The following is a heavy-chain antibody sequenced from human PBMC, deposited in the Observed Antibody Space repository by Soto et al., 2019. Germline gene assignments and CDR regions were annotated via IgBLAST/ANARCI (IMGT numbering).Heavy chain of an antibody. CDR2: ISAYNGNT. CDR1: GYTFTSYG. J-gene: IGHJ6*02. D-gene: IGHD2-2*01. CDR3: ARDCHIVLVPGGGMDV. V-gene: IGHV1-18*01. Sequence: QVQLVQSGAEVKKPGASVKVSCKASGYTFTSYGISWVRQAPGQGLEWMGWISAYNGNTNYAQQLQGRVTMTTDTSTSTAYMELRSLRSDDTAVYYCARDCHIVLVPGGGMDVWGQGTTVTVSS.